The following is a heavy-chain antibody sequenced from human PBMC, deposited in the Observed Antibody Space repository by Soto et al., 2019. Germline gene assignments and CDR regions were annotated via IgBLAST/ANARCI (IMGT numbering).Heavy chain of an antibody. CDR3: ARPVYSGSYVDAFDI. D-gene: IGHD1-26*01. CDR1: GCSFCSSW. Sequence: SETISGERPGCSFCSSWCASVRQKHGKGLEWMGIIYPGDSDTRYSPSFQGQVTISADKSISTAYLQWSSLKASDTAMYYCARPVYSGSYVDAFDIWGQGTMVTVS. J-gene: IGHJ3*02. CDR2: IYPGDSDT. V-gene: IGHV5-51*01.